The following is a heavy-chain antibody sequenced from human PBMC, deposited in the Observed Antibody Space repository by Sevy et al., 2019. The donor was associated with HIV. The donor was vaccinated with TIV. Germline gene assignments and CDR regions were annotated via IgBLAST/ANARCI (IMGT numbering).Heavy chain of an antibody. D-gene: IGHD4-17*01. CDR2: IRSKAYGGTT. J-gene: IGHJ4*02. V-gene: IGHV3-49*03. CDR3: TRELLDYGDYLMYRSDY. CDR1: GFTFGDYA. Sequence: GGSLRLSCTASGFTFGDYAMSWFRQAPGKGLEWVGFIRSKAYGGTTEYAASVKGRFTISRDDSKSIAYLQMNSLKTEDTAVYYCTRELLDYGDYLMYRSDYWGQGTLVTVSS.